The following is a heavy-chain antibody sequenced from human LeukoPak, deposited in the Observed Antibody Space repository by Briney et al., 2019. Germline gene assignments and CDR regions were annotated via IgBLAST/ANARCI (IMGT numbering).Heavy chain of an antibody. V-gene: IGHV4-39*07. D-gene: IGHD2-2*01. J-gene: IGHJ4*02. CDR1: GGSISSYY. CDR2: IYYSGST. CDR3: ARDLGVVVPAAPIAVAEKEDY. Sequence: SETLSLTCTVSGGSISSYYWGWIRQPPGKGLEWIGSIYYSGSTYYNPSLKSRVTISVDTSKNQFSLKLSSVTAADTAVYYCARDLGVVVPAAPIAVAEKEDYWGQGTLVTVSS.